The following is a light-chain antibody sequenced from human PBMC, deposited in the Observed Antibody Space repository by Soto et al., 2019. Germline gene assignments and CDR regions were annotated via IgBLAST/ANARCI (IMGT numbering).Light chain of an antibody. J-gene: IGKJ1*01. CDR3: EQYGSSPRT. Sequence: DIVMTQSPDSLSVSLGERATLSCRASQSVNSNYFAWYQQKPGQAPSLLIYGISNRATGIPDRFSGSGSGTDFTLTISRLEPEDFAVYYCEQYGSSPRTFGQGTK. V-gene: IGKV3-20*01. CDR1: QSVNSNY. CDR2: GIS.